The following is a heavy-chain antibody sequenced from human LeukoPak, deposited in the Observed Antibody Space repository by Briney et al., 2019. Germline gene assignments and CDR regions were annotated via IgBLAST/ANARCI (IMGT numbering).Heavy chain of an antibody. V-gene: IGHV4-39*01. CDR2: IYYTGTI. D-gene: IGHD1-14*01. CDR3: ARHEPRNSPFDY. CDR1: VASISRSTYY. J-gene: IGHJ4*02. Sequence: SETLSLTCAVSVASISRSTYYWRWTRQTPGKGLERIERIYYTGTIVYNPSLESLVTMSVDMSKNHFSLKLMSVTAADTAAYYCARHEPRNSPFDYWGQGTLVTVSS.